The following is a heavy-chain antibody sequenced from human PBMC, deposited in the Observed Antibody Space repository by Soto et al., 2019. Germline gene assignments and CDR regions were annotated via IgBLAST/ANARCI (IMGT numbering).Heavy chain of an antibody. Sequence: PGESLKISCKGSGYSFTSYWIAWVRQMPGKGLEWMGIIYLSDSDTRYSPSFQGRVAISADKSISTAYLQWSSLKASDTAMYYCARYSSGWPYYFDYWGQGXLLTVYS. V-gene: IGHV5-51*01. CDR1: GYSFTSYW. CDR3: ARYSSGWPYYFDY. D-gene: IGHD6-19*01. CDR2: IYLSDSDT. J-gene: IGHJ4*02.